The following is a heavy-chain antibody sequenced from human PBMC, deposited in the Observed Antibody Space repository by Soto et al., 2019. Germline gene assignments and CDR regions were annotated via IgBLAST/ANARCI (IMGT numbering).Heavy chain of an antibody. D-gene: IGHD4-17*01. Sequence: QVQLVESGGGVVQPGRSLRLSCAASGFTFSSYAMHWVRQAPGKGLEWVAVISYDGSNRYYADSVKGRFTISRDNSKNTLYLPMSSLRAEDTAVYYCAINSLDYGDYPYNWFDPWGQGTLVTVSS. V-gene: IGHV3-30-3*01. CDR3: AINSLDYGDYPYNWFDP. CDR1: GFTFSSYA. CDR2: ISYDGSNR. J-gene: IGHJ5*02.